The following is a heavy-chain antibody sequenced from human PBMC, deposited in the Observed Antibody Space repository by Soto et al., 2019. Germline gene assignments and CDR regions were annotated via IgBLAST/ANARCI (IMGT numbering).Heavy chain of an antibody. CDR1: GYSSTSYW. V-gene: IGHV5-51*01. CDR2: IYPGDSDT. CDR3: ASSSYYELDV. Sequence: GEFLQISCKGSGYSSTSYWIGWVRQMPGKGLEWMGIIYPGDSDTRYSPSFQGQVTISADKSTSTAYLQWSSLKASDTAMYYCASSSYYELDVWGQGTTVTVSS. J-gene: IGHJ6*02.